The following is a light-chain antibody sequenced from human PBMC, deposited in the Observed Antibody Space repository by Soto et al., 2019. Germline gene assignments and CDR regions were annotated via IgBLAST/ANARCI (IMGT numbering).Light chain of an antibody. CDR1: QVVSSN. Sequence: EILMSHSPATLSVYAGERATVACRVSQVVSSNLAWYQQKPGQAPRLLIYGASTRATGIPVRFSGSGSGTDFTLTISSLEPEDFAVYYCQQRSNWPPITFGQGTRLEIK. CDR2: GAS. CDR3: QQRSNWPPIT. V-gene: IGKV3-15*01. J-gene: IGKJ5*01.